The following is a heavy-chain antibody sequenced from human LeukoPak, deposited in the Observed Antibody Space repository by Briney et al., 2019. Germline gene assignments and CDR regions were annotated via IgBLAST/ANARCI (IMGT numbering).Heavy chain of an antibody. D-gene: IGHD3-10*01. CDR3: ARGALWLGETVRSFDF. Sequence: GGPLRLTCAASGFTFSEYYLRWIRQAPGKGLEWVSYISSTGGTIYNADSVKGRFSISRDSAKNSLYLQMNSLRVDDSAVYYCARGALWLGETVRSFDFWGQGTLVTVSS. CDR2: ISSTGGTI. V-gene: IGHV3-11*01. CDR1: GFTFSEYY. J-gene: IGHJ4*02.